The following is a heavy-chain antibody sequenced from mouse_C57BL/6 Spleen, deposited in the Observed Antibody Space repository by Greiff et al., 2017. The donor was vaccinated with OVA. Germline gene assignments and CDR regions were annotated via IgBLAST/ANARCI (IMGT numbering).Heavy chain of an antibody. V-gene: IGHV1-81*01. D-gene: IGHD2-2*01. CDR2: IYPRSGNT. J-gene: IGHJ2*01. CDR3: ARTAGLRDYFDY. CDR1: GYTFTSYG. Sequence: VQLQESGAELARPGASVKLSCKASGYTFTSYGISWVKQRTGQGLEWIGEIYPRSGNTYYNEKFKGKATLTADKSSSTAYMELRSLTSEDSAVYFCARTAGLRDYFDYWGQGTTLTVSS.